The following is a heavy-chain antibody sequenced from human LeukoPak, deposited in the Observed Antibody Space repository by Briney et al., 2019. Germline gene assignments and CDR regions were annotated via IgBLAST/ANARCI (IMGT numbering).Heavy chain of an antibody. CDR1: GFTFSHFW. V-gene: IGHV3-7*05. D-gene: IGHD3-16*01. CDR2: IKEDGSDQ. J-gene: IGHJ4*02. Sequence: GGSLRLSCAAAGFTFSHFWRSWVRQAPGKGLEWVANIKEDGSDQYYVDSVRGRFTISRDNAKSSVYLQMNSLRDEDTAQYYCARTVSSRGSDYFDYWGQGTLVTVSS. CDR3: ARTVSSRGSDYFDY.